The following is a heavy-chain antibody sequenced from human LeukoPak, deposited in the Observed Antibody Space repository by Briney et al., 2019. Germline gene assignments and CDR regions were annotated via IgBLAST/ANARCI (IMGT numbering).Heavy chain of an antibody. D-gene: IGHD3-22*01. Sequence: GGSLRLSCAASGFTFSSYSMNWVRQAPGKGLEWVSSISSSSSYIYYADSVKGRFTISRDNSKNTLYLQMNSLRAEDTAVYYCARQRVYDSSGYYTTVAFDIWGQGTMVTVSS. CDR3: ARQRVYDSSGYYTTVAFDI. CDR2: ISSSSSYI. V-gene: IGHV3-21*01. J-gene: IGHJ3*02. CDR1: GFTFSSYS.